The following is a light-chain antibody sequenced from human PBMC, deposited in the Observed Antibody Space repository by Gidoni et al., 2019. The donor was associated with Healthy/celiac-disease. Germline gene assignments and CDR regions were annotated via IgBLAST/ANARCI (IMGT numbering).Light chain of an antibody. CDR3: QQYYSTPT. CDR2: WAS. J-gene: IGKJ1*01. V-gene: IGKV4-1*01. CDR1: QSVLYSSNNKNY. Sequence: DIVMTQSPDSLAVSLGERATINCKSSQSVLYSSNNKNYLAWYQQKPGQPPKLLIYWASTREPGVPDRFSGCWSGTDFTLTISSLQAEDVAVYYCQQYYSTPTFGQGTKVEIK.